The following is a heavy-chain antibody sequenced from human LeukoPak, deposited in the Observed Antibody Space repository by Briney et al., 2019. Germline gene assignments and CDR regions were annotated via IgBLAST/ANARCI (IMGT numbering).Heavy chain of an antibody. CDR1: GASISGYH. CDR3: ARQGMDYGDYYFDY. V-gene: IGHV4-59*08. D-gene: IGHD4-17*01. Sequence: SETLSLTCTVSGASISGYHWIWIRRPPGKGLEWIGYIYYSGSTNYNPSLKSRVTISVDTSKNQFSLKLSSVTAADTAVYYCARQGMDYGDYYFDYWGQGTLVTVSS. CDR2: IYYSGST. J-gene: IGHJ4*02.